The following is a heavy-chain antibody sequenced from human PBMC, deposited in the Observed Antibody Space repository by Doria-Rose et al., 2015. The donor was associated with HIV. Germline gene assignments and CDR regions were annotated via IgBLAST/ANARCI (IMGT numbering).Heavy chain of an antibody. CDR2: ISSSSSYI. V-gene: IGHV3-21*01. CDR1: GFTFSSYS. D-gene: IGHD6-19*01. CDR3: ARDSEQWLAAASFDY. Sequence: VQLVESGGGLVKPGGSLRLSCAASGFTFSSYSMNWVRQAPGKGLEWVSSISSSSSYIYYADSVKGRFTISRDNARNSLYLQMNSLRAEDTAVYYCARDSEQWLAAASFDYWGQGTLVTVSS. J-gene: IGHJ4*02.